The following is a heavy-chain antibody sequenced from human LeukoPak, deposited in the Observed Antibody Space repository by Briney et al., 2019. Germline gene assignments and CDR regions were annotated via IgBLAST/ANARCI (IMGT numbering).Heavy chain of an antibody. CDR3: AKDPRVGSRVATPCH. CDR1: GFIFSSYA. D-gene: IGHD5-24*01. CDR2: ISGSGGST. J-gene: IGHJ4*02. V-gene: IGHV3-23*01. Sequence: GGSLRLSCAAPGFIFSSYAMSWVRQAPGKGLEWVSAISGSGGSTYHADSVKGRFTISRDNSKSTLFLQMNSLRAEDTAVYYCAKDPRVGSRVATPCHWGQGTLVTVSS.